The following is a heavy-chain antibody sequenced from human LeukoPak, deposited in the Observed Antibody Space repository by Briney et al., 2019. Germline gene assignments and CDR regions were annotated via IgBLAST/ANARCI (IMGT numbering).Heavy chain of an antibody. Sequence: PSETLSLTCTVSGGSISSYYWSWIRQPPGKGLEWIGEINHSGSTNYNPSLKSRVTISVDTSKNQFSLKLSSVTAADTAVYYCARGLQWELLDYWGQGTLVTVSS. D-gene: IGHD1-26*01. CDR3: ARGLQWELLDY. J-gene: IGHJ4*02. CDR2: INHSGST. V-gene: IGHV4-34*01. CDR1: GGSISSYY.